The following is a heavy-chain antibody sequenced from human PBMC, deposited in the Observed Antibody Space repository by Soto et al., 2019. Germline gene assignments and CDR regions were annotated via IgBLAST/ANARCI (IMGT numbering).Heavy chain of an antibody. J-gene: IGHJ5*02. Sequence: QLQLQESGPGLVKPSETLSLTCTVSGGSISSSSYYWGWIRQPPGKGLEWIGSIYYSGSTSYNPSLTGRVTISVDTSKNQFSLKLSSVTAAYTAVYYCARRGSSWELVGWFDPWGQGTLVTVSS. CDR2: IYYSGST. V-gene: IGHV4-39*01. CDR3: ARRGSSWELVGWFDP. D-gene: IGHD6-13*01. CDR1: GGSISSSSYY.